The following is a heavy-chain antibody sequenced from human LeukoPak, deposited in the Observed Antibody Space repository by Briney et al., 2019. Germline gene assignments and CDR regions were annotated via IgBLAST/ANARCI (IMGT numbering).Heavy chain of an antibody. Sequence: LETLSLTCTVSGGSISSSSYYWGWLRQPPGTGLEGIGSIDYSGCTYYNPSRKSRVTISLDTSKNQFSLKLSSVPAADTAVYYCARTDQAPTDNWFDPWGQGTLVTVSS. CDR2: IDYSGCT. D-gene: IGHD6-6*01. J-gene: IGHJ5*02. V-gene: IGHV4-39*01. CDR3: ARTDQAPTDNWFDP. CDR1: GGSISSSSYY.